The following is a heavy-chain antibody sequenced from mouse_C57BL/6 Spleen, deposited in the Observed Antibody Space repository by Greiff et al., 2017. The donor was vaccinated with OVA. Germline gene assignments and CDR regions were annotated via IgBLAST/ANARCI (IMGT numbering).Heavy chain of an antibody. Sequence: QVQLQQPGAELVRPGSSVKLSCKASGYTFTSYWMDWVKQRPGQGLEWIGNIYPSDSETHYNQKFKDKATLTVDKSSSTAYMQLSSLTSEDSAVYYCARELRLLGGAMDYWGQGTSVTVSS. CDR3: ARELRLLGGAMDY. D-gene: IGHD3-2*02. CDR1: GYTFTSYW. V-gene: IGHV1-61*01. CDR2: IYPSDSET. J-gene: IGHJ4*01.